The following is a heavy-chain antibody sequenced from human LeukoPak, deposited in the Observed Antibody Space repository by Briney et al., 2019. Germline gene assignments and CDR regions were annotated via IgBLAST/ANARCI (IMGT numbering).Heavy chain of an antibody. D-gene: IGHD1-26*01. CDR2: ISSSSSYI. Sequence: GGSLRLSCAASGFTFSSYSMNWVRQAPGKGLEWVSSISSSSSYIYYADSVKGRFTISRNNAKNSLYLQMNSLRAEDTAVYYCARDYSGSSNHLFDYWGQGTLVTVSS. CDR3: ARDYSGSSNHLFDY. V-gene: IGHV3-21*01. J-gene: IGHJ4*02. CDR1: GFTFSSYS.